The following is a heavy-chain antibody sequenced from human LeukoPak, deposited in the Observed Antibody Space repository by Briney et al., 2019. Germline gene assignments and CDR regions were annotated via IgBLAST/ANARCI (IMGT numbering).Heavy chain of an antibody. CDR3: ARDLRNGDRYYFDY. CDR1: GFTVSGSY. V-gene: IGHV3-53*01. CDR2: MYSGGST. Sequence: GGSLRLSCAASGFTVSGSYMRWVRQAPGKGLEGVSVMYSGGSTVYAASVKGRFTISRDNSKNTVYLQMNSLIAEDTAVYYCARDLRNGDRYYFDYWGQGTLVTVSS. J-gene: IGHJ4*02. D-gene: IGHD2-21*02.